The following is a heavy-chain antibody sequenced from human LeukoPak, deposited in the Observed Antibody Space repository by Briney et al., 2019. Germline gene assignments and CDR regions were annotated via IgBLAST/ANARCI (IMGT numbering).Heavy chain of an antibody. CDR2: ISGSGGST. Sequence: GRSLRLSCAASGFTFSSYAMSWVRQAPGKGLEWVSAISGSGGSTYYADSVKGRFTISRDNSKNTLYLQMNSLRAEDTAVYYCAKEDRNYDILTGYYLAGMDVWGQGTTVTVSS. V-gene: IGHV3-23*01. J-gene: IGHJ6*02. D-gene: IGHD3-9*01. CDR3: AKEDRNYDILTGYYLAGMDV. CDR1: GFTFSSYA.